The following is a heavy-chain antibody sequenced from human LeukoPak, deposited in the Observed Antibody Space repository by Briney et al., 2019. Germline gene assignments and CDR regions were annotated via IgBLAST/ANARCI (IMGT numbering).Heavy chain of an antibody. CDR2: MSVNGVNK. Sequence: GGSLRLSCVASGFSFSSYSIHWVRRVPGKGLEWVAVMSVNGVNKYYADSVRGRFTVSRDISKNTLYLQMNSLRAEDTAVYYCARARATYSSSWYYFDYWGQGTLVTVSS. J-gene: IGHJ4*02. CDR1: GFSFSSYS. D-gene: IGHD6-13*01. CDR3: ARARATYSSSWYYFDY. V-gene: IGHV3-30-3*01.